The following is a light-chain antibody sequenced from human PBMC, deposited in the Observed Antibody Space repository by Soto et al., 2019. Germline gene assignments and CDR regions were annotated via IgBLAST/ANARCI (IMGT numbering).Light chain of an antibody. J-gene: IGKJ1*01. V-gene: IGKV3-15*01. CDR2: GAS. CDR1: QSLGSN. CDR3: QQYNNWPPWT. Sequence: VMTQSPATLSVSPGERATLSCRASQSLGSNLAWYQQKPGQAPRLLIYGASTRATGIPARFSGSGSDTEFTLTISSLQSEDFAVYYCQQYNNWPPWTFGQGTKVEIK.